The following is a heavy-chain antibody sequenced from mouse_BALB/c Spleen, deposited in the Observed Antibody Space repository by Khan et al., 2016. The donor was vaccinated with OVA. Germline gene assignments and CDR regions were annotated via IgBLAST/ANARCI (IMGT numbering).Heavy chain of an antibody. CDR3: AGEDYYGRTCYAMDY. CDR1: GYTFTSYW. V-gene: IGHV1S41*01. Sequence: DLVKPGASVKLSCKASGYTFTSYWINWIKQRPGQGLEWIGRIAPGSGSSSYNEMFKGKATLTLDTSSSTAYLQLSSLSSEDSAAYSCAGEDYYGRTCYAMDYWGQGTSVTVSS. CDR2: IAPGSGSS. J-gene: IGHJ4*01. D-gene: IGHD1-1*01.